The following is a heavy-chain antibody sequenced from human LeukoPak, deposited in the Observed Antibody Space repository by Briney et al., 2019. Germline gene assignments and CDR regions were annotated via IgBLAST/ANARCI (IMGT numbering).Heavy chain of an antibody. CDR3: ARGIAAAEDWFDP. CDR1: GYTFTSYA. D-gene: IGHD6-13*01. Sequence: ASVKVSCKASGYTFTSYAMHWVRQAPGQRLEWMGWINAGNGNTKYSQEFQGRVTITRDTSASTAYMELSSLRSEDTAVYYCARGIAAAEDWFDPWGQGTLVTVSS. V-gene: IGHV1-3*01. CDR2: INAGNGNT. J-gene: IGHJ5*02.